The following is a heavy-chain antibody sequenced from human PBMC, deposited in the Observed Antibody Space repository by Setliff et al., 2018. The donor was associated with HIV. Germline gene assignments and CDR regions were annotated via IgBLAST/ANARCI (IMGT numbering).Heavy chain of an antibody. V-gene: IGHV1-69*13. J-gene: IGHJ6*04. D-gene: IGHD2-15*01. CDR1: GDNFNSHS. CDR3: ARDSRDIVVVIAPEPEPYYYYSMDV. Sequence: GASVKVSCKASGDNFNSHSISWVRQAPGQGLEWMGGIVPIFGTPNYAQKFKGRLTITADESTSTVYMELSSLRSDDTAVYFCARDSRDIVVVIAPEPEPYYYYSMDVRGEGTTVTVSS. CDR2: IVPIFGTP.